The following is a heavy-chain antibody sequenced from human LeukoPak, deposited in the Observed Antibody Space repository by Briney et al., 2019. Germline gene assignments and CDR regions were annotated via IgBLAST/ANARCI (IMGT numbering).Heavy chain of an antibody. CDR3: ARHPHYYDSSGHRD. CDR2: IDPSDSYT. V-gene: IGHV5-10-1*01. J-gene: IGHJ4*02. D-gene: IGHD3-22*01. CDR1: GGTFSSYA. Sequence: TVSCKASGGTFSSYAISWVRQMPGKGLEWMGRIDPSDSYTNYSPSFQGHVTISADKSISTAYLQWSSLKASDTATYYCARHPHYYDSSGHRDWGQGTLVTVSS.